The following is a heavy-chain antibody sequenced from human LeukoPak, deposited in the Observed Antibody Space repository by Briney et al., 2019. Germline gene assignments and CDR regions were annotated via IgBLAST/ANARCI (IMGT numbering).Heavy chain of an antibody. CDR3: ARDLTRNYYYYMDV. V-gene: IGHV3-21*01. D-gene: IGHD3-9*01. J-gene: IGHJ6*03. CDR2: ISGNSGYV. CDR1: GFTFSIYS. Sequence: AGGSLRLSCAASGFTFSIYSMNWVRQAPGKGLEWVSCISGNSGYVYYADSVKGRFTISRDNAKNSLYLQMNSLRAEDTAVYYCARDLTRNYYYYMDVWGKGTTVTVSS.